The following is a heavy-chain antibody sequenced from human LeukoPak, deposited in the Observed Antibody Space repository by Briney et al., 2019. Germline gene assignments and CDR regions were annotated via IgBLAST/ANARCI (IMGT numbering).Heavy chain of an antibody. CDR3: ARYDFWSGFDY. D-gene: IGHD3-3*01. CDR1: GCTISSYY. CDR2: IYYSGST. J-gene: IGHJ4*02. Sequence: ETLSLTCAASGCTISSYYRSWVRQAPGKGLEWIWYIYYSGSTNYNPSLESRVTISVDTSKNQFSLKLSTLTAADTAVYYCARYDFWSGFDYWGQGTLVTVSS. V-gene: IGHV4-59*08.